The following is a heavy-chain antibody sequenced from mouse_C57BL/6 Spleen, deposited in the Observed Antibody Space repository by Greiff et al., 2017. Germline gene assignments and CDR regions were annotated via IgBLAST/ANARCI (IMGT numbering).Heavy chain of an antibody. CDR2: ISDGGSYT. CDR3: ASSWYFDV. J-gene: IGHJ1*03. Sequence: EVQLVESGGGLVKPGGSLKLSCAASGFTFSSYAMSWVRQTPEKRLEWVATISDGGSYTYYPDNVKGRFTISRDNAKNNLYLQMSHLKSEDTAMYYWASSWYFDVWGTGTTVTVSS. CDR1: GFTFSSYA. V-gene: IGHV5-4*01.